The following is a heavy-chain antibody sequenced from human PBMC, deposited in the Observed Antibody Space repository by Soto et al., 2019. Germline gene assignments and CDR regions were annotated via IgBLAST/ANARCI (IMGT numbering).Heavy chain of an antibody. Sequence: QVQLVQSGAEMKWPGASVKVSCKASGYTFTTYYMHWVRQAPGQGLEWLGIINPNGGSTTYAQKFQGRVTMTRDTSTSTVYLELSSLRSEDTAVYYCARAGYCSGANCFHGNCDYWGQGTLVTVSA. CDR2: INPNGGST. CDR1: GYTFTTYY. V-gene: IGHV1-46*01. J-gene: IGHJ4*02. D-gene: IGHD2-15*01. CDR3: ARAGYCSGANCFHGNCDY.